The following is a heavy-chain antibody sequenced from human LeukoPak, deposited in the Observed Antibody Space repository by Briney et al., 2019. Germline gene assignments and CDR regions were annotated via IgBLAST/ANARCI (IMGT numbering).Heavy chain of an antibody. CDR1: GFTFSSYW. CDR3: VRAYVPQVDP. CDR2: INSDGSST. D-gene: IGHD3-16*01. Sequence: PGGSRRLSGAASGFTFSSYWMHWVRQAPGKGLVWVSRINSDGSSTSYADSVKGRFTISRDNAKNTLYLQMNSLRAEDTAVYHCVRAYVPQVDPWGQGTLVTVSS. J-gene: IGHJ5*02. V-gene: IGHV3-74*01.